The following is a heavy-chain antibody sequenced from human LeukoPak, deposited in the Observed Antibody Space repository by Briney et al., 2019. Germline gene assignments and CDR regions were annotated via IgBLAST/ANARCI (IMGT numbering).Heavy chain of an antibody. CDR2: IYYSGST. V-gene: IGHV4-39*07. CDR3: ARGALLRYFDGDY. CDR1: GGSISSSSYY. D-gene: IGHD3-9*01. J-gene: IGHJ4*02. Sequence: SETLSLTCTVSGGSISSSSYYWGWIRQPPGKGLEWIGSIYYSGSTYYNPSLKSRVTISVDTSKNQFSLKLSSVTAADTAVYYCARGALLRYFDGDYWGQGTLVTVSS.